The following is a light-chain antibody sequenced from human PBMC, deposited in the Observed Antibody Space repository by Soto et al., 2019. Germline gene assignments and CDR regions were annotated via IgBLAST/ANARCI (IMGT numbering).Light chain of an antibody. V-gene: IGLV1-44*01. Sequence: QSVLTQPPSASGTPGQRVTIACSASSSNIGSYTVNWYQHLPGTAPKLLIYTNNQRPSGVPDRFSGSKSGTSASLAISGLQSEDEADYYCAAWDDSLNGYVVFGGGTQLTVL. CDR1: SSNIGSYT. J-gene: IGLJ2*01. CDR3: AAWDDSLNGYVV. CDR2: TNN.